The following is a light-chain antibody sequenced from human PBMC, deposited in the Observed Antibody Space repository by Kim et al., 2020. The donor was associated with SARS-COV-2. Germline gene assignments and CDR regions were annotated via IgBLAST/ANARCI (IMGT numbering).Light chain of an antibody. CDR1: SSDVGAYNY. V-gene: IGLV2-14*03. CDR3: SSYTTISTRV. CDR2: DVS. Sequence: GQSITISGTGTSSDVGAYNYVSWYQQHPGKAPKLVISDVSNRPSGVSNRFSGSKSGNTASLTISGLQAEDEADYYCSSYTTISTRVFGGGTQLTVL. J-gene: IGLJ3*02.